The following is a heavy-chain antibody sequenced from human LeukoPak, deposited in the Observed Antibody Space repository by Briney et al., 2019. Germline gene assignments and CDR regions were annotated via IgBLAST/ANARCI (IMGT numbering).Heavy chain of an antibody. J-gene: IGHJ3*02. D-gene: IGHD6-6*01. CDR2: IYYSGST. Sequence: SETLSLTCTVSGGSISSSSYYWGWIRQPPGKGLEWIGSIYYSGSTYYNPSLKSRVTISVDTSKNQFSLKLSSVTAADTAVYYCASLYSSSWSGAFDIWGQGTMVTVSS. V-gene: IGHV4-39*01. CDR3: ASLYSSSWSGAFDI. CDR1: GGSISSSSYY.